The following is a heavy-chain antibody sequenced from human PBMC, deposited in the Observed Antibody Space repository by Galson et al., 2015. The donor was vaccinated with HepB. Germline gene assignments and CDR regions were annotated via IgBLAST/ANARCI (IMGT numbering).Heavy chain of an antibody. V-gene: IGHV1-2*02. CDR1: GYTFTGYY. Sequence: SVKVSCKASGYTFTGYYMHWVRQAPGQGLEWMGWINPKSGATNYAQKFQGRVTMTRDTSISTAYMELSRLRSDDTAVYYCAKYNYDSSGFYYYFDYWGQGTLVTVSS. D-gene: IGHD3-22*01. CDR2: INPKSGAT. J-gene: IGHJ4*02. CDR3: AKYNYDSSGFYYYFDY.